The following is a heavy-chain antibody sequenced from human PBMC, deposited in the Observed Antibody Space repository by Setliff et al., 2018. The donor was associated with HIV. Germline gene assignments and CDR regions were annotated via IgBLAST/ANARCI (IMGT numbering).Heavy chain of an antibody. V-gene: IGHV4-34*01. CDR1: GGSFSGHY. D-gene: IGHD3-22*01. J-gene: IGHJ4*02. CDR2: INQSGST. CDR3: ARGRRGWLVTSLDY. Sequence: SETLSLTCAVYGGSFSGHYWSWIRQPPGKGLEWLGEINQSGSTNYNPSLKSRVTVSLDTSKKQVSLKLSSVTVADTAVYYCARGRRGWLVTSLDYWGLGTLVTVSS.